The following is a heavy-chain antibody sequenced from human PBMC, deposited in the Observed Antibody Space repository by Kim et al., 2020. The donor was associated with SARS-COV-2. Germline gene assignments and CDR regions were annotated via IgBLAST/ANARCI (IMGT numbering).Heavy chain of an antibody. V-gene: IGHV4-61*01. CDR1: GGSVSSGSYY. Sequence: SETLSLTCTVSGGSVSSGSYYWSWIRQPPGKGLEWIGYIYYSGSTNYNPSLKSRVTISVDTSKNQFSLKLSSVTAADTAVYYCARGGLSNYYDSSGYYYAQDVASKPFDYWGQGTLVTVSS. CDR3: ARGGLSNYYDSSGYYYAQDVASKPFDY. J-gene: IGHJ4*02. CDR2: IYYSGST. D-gene: IGHD3-22*01.